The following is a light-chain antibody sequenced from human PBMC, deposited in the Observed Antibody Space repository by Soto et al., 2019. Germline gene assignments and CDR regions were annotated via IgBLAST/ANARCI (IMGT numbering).Light chain of an antibody. V-gene: IGKV3D-15*01. Sequence: EIVMTQSPATLSVSPGERVTLSCRASQSIRSNLAWYQQQPGQTPRLLIYGASTRATDIPARFSVSGSGTEFTLTVSSLQSEDFAVYYCQQYNSWPLTFSGGTKVEIK. CDR1: QSIRSN. CDR3: QQYNSWPLT. CDR2: GAS. J-gene: IGKJ4*01.